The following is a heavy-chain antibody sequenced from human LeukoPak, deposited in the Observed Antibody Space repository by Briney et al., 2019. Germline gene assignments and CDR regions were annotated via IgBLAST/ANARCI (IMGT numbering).Heavy chain of an antibody. V-gene: IGHV6-1*01. CDR2: TYYRSKWNN. J-gene: IGHJ4*02. CDR3: ARDTSDYYDSSGFDY. Sequence: SQTLSLTCAISGDSVSTNSATWTWLRQSPSRGLEWLGRTYYRSKWNNDYAVSMKSRITINPDTSKNQFSLQLNSVTPEDTAVYYCARDTSDYYDSSGFDYWGQGTLVTVSS. CDR1: GDSVSTNSAT. D-gene: IGHD3-22*01.